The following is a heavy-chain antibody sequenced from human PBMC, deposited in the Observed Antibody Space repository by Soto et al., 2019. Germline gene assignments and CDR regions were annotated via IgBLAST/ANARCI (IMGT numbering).Heavy chain of an antibody. V-gene: IGHV1-3*01. CDR3: ARVAIGESSSWYYP. D-gene: IGHD3-10*01. J-gene: IGHJ5*02. CDR1: GYTFTSYA. CDR2: INAGNGNT. Sequence: QVQLVQSGAEVKKPGASVKVSCKASGYTFTSYAMHWVCQAPGQRLEWMGWINAGNGNTKYSQKFQGRVTITRDTSASTAYMELSSLRSEDTAVYYCARVAIGESSSWYYPWGQGTLVTVSS.